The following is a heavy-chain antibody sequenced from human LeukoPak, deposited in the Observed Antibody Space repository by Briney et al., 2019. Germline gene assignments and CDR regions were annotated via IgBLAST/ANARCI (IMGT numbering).Heavy chain of an antibody. D-gene: IGHD3-22*01. V-gene: IGHV3-23*01. CDR2: ISGSGGST. CDR3: AKPPYYYDSSGYYAR. CDR1: GFTFSSYA. Sequence: PGGSLRLSCAASGFTFSSYAMSWVRQAPGKGLEWVSAISGSGGSTYYADSVKGRFTISRDNSKNTLYLQMNSLRAEDTAVYYCAKPPYYYDSSGYYARWGQGTLVTVSS. J-gene: IGHJ4*02.